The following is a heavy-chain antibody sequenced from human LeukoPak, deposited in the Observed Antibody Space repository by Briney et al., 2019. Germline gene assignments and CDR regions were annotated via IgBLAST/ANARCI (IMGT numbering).Heavy chain of an antibody. CDR3: AREPMSIAARLHYYGMDV. V-gene: IGHV3-23*01. D-gene: IGHD6-6*01. Sequence: GGSLRLSCAASGFTFSSYAMSWVRQAPGKGLEWVSAISGSGGSTYYADSVKGRFTISRDNSKNTLYLQMNSLRAEDTAVYYCAREPMSIAARLHYYGMDVWGQGTTVTVSS. CDR2: ISGSGGST. CDR1: GFTFSSYA. J-gene: IGHJ6*02.